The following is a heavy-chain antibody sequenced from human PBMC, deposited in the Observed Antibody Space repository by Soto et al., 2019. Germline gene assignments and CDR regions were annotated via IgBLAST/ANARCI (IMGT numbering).Heavy chain of an antibody. CDR3: ARDDGYSFSFDY. CDR1: GGSISSYY. D-gene: IGHD5-18*01. CDR2: IYYSGST. Sequence: SETLSLTCTVSGGSISSYYWSWIRQPPGKGLEWIGYIYYSGSTNYNPSLKSRVTISVDTSKNQFSLKLSSVTAADTAVYYCARDDGYSFSFDYWGQGTLVTVS. J-gene: IGHJ4*02. V-gene: IGHV4-59*01.